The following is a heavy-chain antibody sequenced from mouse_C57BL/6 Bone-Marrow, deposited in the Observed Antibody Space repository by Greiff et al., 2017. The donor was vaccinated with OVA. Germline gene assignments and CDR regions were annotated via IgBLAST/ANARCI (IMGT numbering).Heavy chain of an antibody. CDR3: ARRGSSSYYYAMDY. Sequence: VQLKQSGPELVKPGASVKISCKASGYTFTDYYMNWVKQSHGKSLEWIGDINPNNGGTSYNQKFKGKATLTVDKSSSTAYMELRSLTSEDSAVYYCARRGSSSYYYAMDYWGQGTSVTVSS. V-gene: IGHV1-26*01. CDR1: GYTFTDYY. D-gene: IGHD1-1*01. J-gene: IGHJ4*01. CDR2: INPNNGGT.